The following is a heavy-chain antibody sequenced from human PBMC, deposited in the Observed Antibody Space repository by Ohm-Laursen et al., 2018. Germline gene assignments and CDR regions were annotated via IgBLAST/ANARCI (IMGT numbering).Heavy chain of an antibody. CDR2: IYYSGST. V-gene: IGHV4-59*01. CDR3: ARARNPYDSSGYYNY. D-gene: IGHD3-22*01. Sequence: ETLSLTCTVSGGSISSYYWSWIRQPPGKGLEWIGYIYYSGSTNYNPSLKSRVTISVDTSKNQFSLKLSSVTAADTAVYYCARARNPYDSSGYYNYWGQGTLVTVSS. J-gene: IGHJ4*02. CDR1: GGSISSYY.